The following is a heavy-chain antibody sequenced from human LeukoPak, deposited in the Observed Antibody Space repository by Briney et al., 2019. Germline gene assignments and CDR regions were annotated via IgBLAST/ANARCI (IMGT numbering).Heavy chain of an antibody. CDR1: GGTFSSYA. D-gene: IGHD4-17*01. V-gene: IGHV1-69*13. Sequence: SVKVSCKASGGTFSSYAISWVRQAPGQGLEWMGGIIPIFGTANYAQKFQGRVTITADESTSTAYMELRSLRSDDTAVYYCARDNRWSVTTNDYWGQGTLVTVSS. J-gene: IGHJ4*02. CDR3: ARDNRWSVTTNDY. CDR2: IIPIFGTA.